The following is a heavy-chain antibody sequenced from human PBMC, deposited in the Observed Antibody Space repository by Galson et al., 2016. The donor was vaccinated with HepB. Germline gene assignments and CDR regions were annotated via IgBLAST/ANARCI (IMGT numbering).Heavy chain of an antibody. CDR1: GGSISSSSYY. Sequence: SETLSLTCTVSGGSISSSSYYWDWIRQPPGKGLEWIGSLYYSGSTYYNPSLKSRDTISVDTSKNQFSLMLTSVTAADTAVYYCAGHRGRPWGDYYYGMDVWGQGTTVTVSS. CDR2: LYYSGST. J-gene: IGHJ6*02. V-gene: IGHV4-39*07. D-gene: IGHD7-27*01. CDR3: AGHRGRPWGDYYYGMDV.